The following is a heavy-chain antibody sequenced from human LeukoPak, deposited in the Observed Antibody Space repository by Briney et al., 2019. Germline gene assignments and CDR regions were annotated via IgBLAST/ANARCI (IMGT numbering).Heavy chain of an antibody. V-gene: IGHV4-39*07. CDR3: ARPVTARGGSGWPQHIDY. D-gene: IGHD6-19*01. CDR2: IYSSGST. J-gene: IGHJ4*02. Sequence: SETLSLTCSVSGVSISSGSNYWGWIRQPPGKTLEWIGSIYSSGSTHYNPSLKSRVIILIDTAKNHFSLNLSSVTAADTAVYYCARPVTARGGSGWPQHIDYWGQGTLVSVSS. CDR1: GVSISSGSNY.